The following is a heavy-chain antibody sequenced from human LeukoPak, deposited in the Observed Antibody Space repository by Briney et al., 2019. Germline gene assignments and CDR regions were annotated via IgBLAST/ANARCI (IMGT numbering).Heavy chain of an antibody. V-gene: IGHV1-2*02. Sequence: ASVKVSCKASGGTFSSYAISWVRQAPGQGLEWMGWINPNSGGTNYAQKFQGRVTMTRDTSISTVYMELSRLRSDDTAVYYCARDGDSSSSEAQYFDLWGRGTLVTVSS. CDR2: INPNSGGT. CDR3: ARDGDSSSSEAQYFDL. D-gene: IGHD6-6*01. CDR1: GGTFSSYA. J-gene: IGHJ2*01.